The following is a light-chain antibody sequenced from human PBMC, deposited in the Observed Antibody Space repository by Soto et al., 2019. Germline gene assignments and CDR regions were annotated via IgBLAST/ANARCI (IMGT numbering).Light chain of an antibody. CDR3: AAWDDSLSVGV. CDR1: SSNIGSNY. V-gene: IGLV1-47*01. CDR2: RNN. Sequence: QSVLTQPPSASGTPGQRVTISCSGSSSNIGSNYVYWYQQLPGTAPKLLIYRNNQRPSGVPDRFSGSKSGTSASLAISGLRSADEADYYCAAWDDSLSVGVFGGGTKLTVL. J-gene: IGLJ2*01.